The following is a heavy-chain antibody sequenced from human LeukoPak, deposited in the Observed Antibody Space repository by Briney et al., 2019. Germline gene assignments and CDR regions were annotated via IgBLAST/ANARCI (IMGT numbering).Heavy chain of an antibody. V-gene: IGHV3-21*01. CDR1: GFTFSSYS. D-gene: IGHD3-10*01. CDR3: ARAPNYGSGRILDY. J-gene: IGHJ4*02. CDR2: ISSSSSYV. Sequence: GGSLRLSCAASGFTFSSYSMNWVRQAPGKGLEWVSSISSSSSYVYYADSVKGRFTISRDNAKNSLYLRMNSLRAEDTAVYYCARAPNYGSGRILDYWGQGTLVTVSS.